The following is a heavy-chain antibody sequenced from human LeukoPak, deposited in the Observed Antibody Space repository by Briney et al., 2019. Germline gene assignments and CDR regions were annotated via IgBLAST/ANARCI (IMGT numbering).Heavy chain of an antibody. Sequence: PGWSLRLSCAASGFTFSSYAMSWVRQAPGKGLEWVSAISGSGGSTYYADSVKGRFTISRDNSKNTLYLQMNSLRAEDTAVYYCAKGGGIVLMVYAIGDYWGQGTLVTVSS. CDR3: AKGGGIVLMVYAIGDY. CDR2: ISGSGGST. J-gene: IGHJ4*02. D-gene: IGHD2-8*01. CDR1: GFTFSSYA. V-gene: IGHV3-23*01.